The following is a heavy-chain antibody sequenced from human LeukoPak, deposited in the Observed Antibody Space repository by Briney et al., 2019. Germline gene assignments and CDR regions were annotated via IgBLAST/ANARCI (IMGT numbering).Heavy chain of an antibody. CDR3: ARDHLVATTPTYYYYYMDV. J-gene: IGHJ6*03. CDR2: INPNSGGT. CDR1: GYTFTGYY. Sequence: ASVKVSCKASGYTFTGYYMHWVRQAPGQGLEWMGWINPNSGGTNYAQKFQGRVTMTRDTSIRTAYMELSSLRSEDTAVYYCARDHLVATTPTYYYYYMDVWGKGTTVTISS. D-gene: IGHD5-12*01. V-gene: IGHV1-2*02.